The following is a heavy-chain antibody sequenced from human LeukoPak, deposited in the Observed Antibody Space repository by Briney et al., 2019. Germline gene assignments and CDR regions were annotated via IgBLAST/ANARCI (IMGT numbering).Heavy chain of an antibody. Sequence: PGGSLRLSCAASGFTFSSYGMHWVRKAPGKGLEWVAVISYDGSNKYYADSVKGRFTISRDNSKNTLYLQMNSLRAEDTAVYYCAKESAGYCSGGSCLGLDYWGQGTLVTVSS. CDR1: GFTFSSYG. J-gene: IGHJ4*02. CDR3: AKESAGYCSGGSCLGLDY. CDR2: ISYDGSNK. D-gene: IGHD2-15*01. V-gene: IGHV3-30*18.